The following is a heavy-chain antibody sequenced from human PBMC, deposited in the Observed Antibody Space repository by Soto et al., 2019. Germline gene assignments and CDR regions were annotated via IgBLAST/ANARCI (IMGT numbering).Heavy chain of an antibody. CDR3: ARRQRSLQLHYYFYGVDV. CDR1: GFTFSDYY. CDR2: ISSSGSTI. J-gene: IGHJ6*02. V-gene: IGHV3-11*01. D-gene: IGHD5-12*01. Sequence: QVQLVESGGGLVKPGGTLRLSCAASGFTFSDYYMSWIRQAPGKGLEWVSYISSSGSTIYYADSVKGRFTISRDNAKNSRYLQMNSLRAEDTAVYFCARRQRSLQLHYYFYGVDVWGQGTTVTVSS.